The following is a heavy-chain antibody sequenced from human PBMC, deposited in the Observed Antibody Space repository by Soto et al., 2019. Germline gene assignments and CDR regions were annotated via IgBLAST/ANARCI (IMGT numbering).Heavy chain of an antibody. V-gene: IGHV3-30*18. D-gene: IGHD6-19*01. CDR2: ISYDGSNK. CDR3: AKGNHSSGWYVPHYYYYGMDV. J-gene: IGHJ6*02. CDR1: GFTFSSYG. Sequence: PGGSLRLSCAASGFTFSSYGMHWVRQAPGKGLEWVAVISYDGSNKYYADSVKGRFTISRDNSKNTLYLQMNSLRAEDTAVYYCAKGNHSSGWYVPHYYYYGMDVWGQGTTVTVSS.